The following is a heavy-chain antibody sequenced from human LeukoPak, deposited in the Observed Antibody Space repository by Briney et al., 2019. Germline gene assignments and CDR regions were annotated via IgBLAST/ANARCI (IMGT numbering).Heavy chain of an antibody. Sequence: PGGSLRLSCGASGFTFSSYGMHWVRQAPGKGLEWVAFIRYDGSNKYYADSVKGRFTISRDNSKNTLYLQMNSLRADDTAVYYCAKEMAPEGYSYGYDYWGQGTLVTVSS. CDR2: IRYDGSNK. CDR3: AKEMAPEGYSYGYDY. J-gene: IGHJ4*02. CDR1: GFTFSSYG. V-gene: IGHV3-30*02. D-gene: IGHD5-18*01.